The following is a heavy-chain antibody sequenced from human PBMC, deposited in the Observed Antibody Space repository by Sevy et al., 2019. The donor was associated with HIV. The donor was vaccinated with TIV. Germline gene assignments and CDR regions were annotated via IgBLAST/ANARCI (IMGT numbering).Heavy chain of an antibody. CDR1: GYTFTSYG. D-gene: IGHD3-22*01. CDR3: ARVDYYDSSGYYHDAFDI. CDR2: ISAYNGNT. J-gene: IGHJ3*02. V-gene: IGHV1-18*01. Sequence: ASVKVSCKASGYTFTSYGISWVRQAPGQGLEWMGWISAYNGNTNYAQMLQGRVTMTTDTSTSTAYMELRSLRSDDTAVYYCARVDYYDSSGYYHDAFDIWGQGTMVTVSS.